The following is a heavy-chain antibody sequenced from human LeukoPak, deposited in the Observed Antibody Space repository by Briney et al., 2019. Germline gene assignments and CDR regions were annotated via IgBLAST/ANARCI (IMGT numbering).Heavy chain of an antibody. CDR1: GGSINNYY. CDR2: IYTRGST. J-gene: IGHJ6*03. V-gene: IGHV4-4*07. Sequence: PSETLSLTCTVSGGSINNYYWSWIRQPAGKGLEWIGRIYTRGSTNYNPSLKSRVTMSVDTSKNQFSLKLSSVTAADTAVYYCARAGGAAPYYYYYYMDVWGKGTTVTVSS. D-gene: IGHD6-25*01. CDR3: ARAGGAAPYYYYYYMDV.